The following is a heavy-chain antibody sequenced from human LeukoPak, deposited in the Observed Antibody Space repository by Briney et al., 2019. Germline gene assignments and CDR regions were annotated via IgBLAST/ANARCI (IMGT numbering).Heavy chain of an antibody. V-gene: IGHV4-59*01. CDR3: ARVEWELGYFDY. J-gene: IGHJ4*02. CDR1: GGSISSYY. D-gene: IGHD1-26*01. CDR2: IYYSGST. Sequence: SETLSLTCTVSGGSISSYYWSWIRQPPGKGLEWIGYIYYSGSTNHNPSLKSRVTISVDTSKNQFSLKLSSVTAADTAVYYCARVEWELGYFDYWGQGTLVTVSS.